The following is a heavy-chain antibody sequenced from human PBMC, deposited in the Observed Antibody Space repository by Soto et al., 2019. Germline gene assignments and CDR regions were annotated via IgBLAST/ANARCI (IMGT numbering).Heavy chain of an antibody. D-gene: IGHD4-17*01. Sequence: GASVKVSCKASGYTFTSYDINWVRQATGQGLEWMGWMNPNSGNTGYAQKFQGRVTMTRNTSISTAYMELSSLRSVDTAVYYCARLSGDYVESAFDIWGQGTMVTVSS. CDR2: MNPNSGNT. CDR3: ARLSGDYVESAFDI. CDR1: GYTFTSYD. J-gene: IGHJ3*02. V-gene: IGHV1-8*01.